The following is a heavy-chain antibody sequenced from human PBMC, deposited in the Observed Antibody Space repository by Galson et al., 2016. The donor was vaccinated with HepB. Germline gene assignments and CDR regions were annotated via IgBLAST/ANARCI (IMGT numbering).Heavy chain of an antibody. CDR1: GGTFSSYA. Sequence: SVKVSCKASGGTFSSYAISWVRQAPGQGLEWMGGIIPIFGTANYAQKFQGRVTITADESTSTAYMELSSLRSENTAVYYCTTNSELNGYSSGWLLRYWGQGTLVTVSS. J-gene: IGHJ4*02. CDR3: TTNSELNGYSSGWLLRY. V-gene: IGHV1-69*13. CDR2: IIPIFGTA. D-gene: IGHD6-19*01.